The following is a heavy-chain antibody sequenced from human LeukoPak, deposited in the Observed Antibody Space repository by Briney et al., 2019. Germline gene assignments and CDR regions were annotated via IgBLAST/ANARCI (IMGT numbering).Heavy chain of an antibody. V-gene: IGHV1-69*05. Sequence: SVTVSCKASGGTFSIYGVTWVRQAPGQGLEWVGGIIPVYGTTNYAQKFQGRVTITTDESTNTVYMELSRLRSEDTAIYYCATNLVVEYWITYMDVWGEGTTVTVSS. CDR2: IIPVYGTT. CDR3: ATNLVVEYWITYMDV. CDR1: GGTFSIYG. D-gene: IGHD1-1*01. J-gene: IGHJ6*03.